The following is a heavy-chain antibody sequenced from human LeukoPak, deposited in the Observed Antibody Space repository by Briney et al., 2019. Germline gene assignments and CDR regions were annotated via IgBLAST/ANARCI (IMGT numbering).Heavy chain of an antibody. Sequence: GASVKVSCKASGGTFSSYAISWVRQAPGQGLEWMGRIIPIFGTANYAQKFQGRVTITADESTSTAYMELSSLRSEDTAVYYCATSGGDGDYGYFDYWGQGTLVTVSS. CDR1: GGTFSSYA. CDR2: IIPIFGTA. CDR3: ATSGGDGDYGYFDY. J-gene: IGHJ4*02. D-gene: IGHD4-17*01. V-gene: IGHV1-69*13.